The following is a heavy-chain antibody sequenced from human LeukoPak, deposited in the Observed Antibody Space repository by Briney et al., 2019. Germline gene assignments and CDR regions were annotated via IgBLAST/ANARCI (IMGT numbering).Heavy chain of an antibody. J-gene: IGHJ4*02. D-gene: IGHD6-25*01. CDR3: ARDQRGSFDY. V-gene: IGHV3-21*01. CDR1: GFTFSSYS. Sequence: GGSLRLSCAASGFTFSSYSMNWVRQAPGKGLEWVSLISSSSSYIHYADSVKGRFTISRDNSKNTLYLQMNSLRAEDTAVYYCARDQRGSFDYWGQGTLVTVSS. CDR2: ISSSSSYI.